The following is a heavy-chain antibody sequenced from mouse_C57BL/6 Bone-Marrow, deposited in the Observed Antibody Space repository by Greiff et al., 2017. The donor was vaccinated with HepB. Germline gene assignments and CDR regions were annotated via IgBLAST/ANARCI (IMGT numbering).Heavy chain of an antibody. Sequence: VQLKESGPVLVKPGASVKMSCKASGYTFTDYYMNWVKQSHGKSLEWIGVINPYNGGTSYNQKFKGKATLTVDKSSSTAYMELNSLTSEDSAVYYCAYGSSYVDFDVWGTGTTVTVSS. CDR1: GYTFTDYY. J-gene: IGHJ1*03. CDR3: AYGSSYVDFDV. D-gene: IGHD1-1*01. CDR2: INPYNGGT. V-gene: IGHV1-19*01.